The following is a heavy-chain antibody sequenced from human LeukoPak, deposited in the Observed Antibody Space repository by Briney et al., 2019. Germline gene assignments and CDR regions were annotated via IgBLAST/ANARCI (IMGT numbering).Heavy chain of an antibody. V-gene: IGHV4-39*07. CDR2: IYYSGST. D-gene: IGHD5-12*01. CDR3: ARSAGGSGYENDY. CDR1: GGSISSSSYY. J-gene: IGHJ4*02. Sequence: PSETLSLTCTVSGGSISSSSYYWGWIRQPPGKGLEWIGSIYYSGSTYYNPSLKSRVTISVDTSKNQFSLKLSSVTAADTAVYYCARSAGGSGYENDYWGQGTLVTVSS.